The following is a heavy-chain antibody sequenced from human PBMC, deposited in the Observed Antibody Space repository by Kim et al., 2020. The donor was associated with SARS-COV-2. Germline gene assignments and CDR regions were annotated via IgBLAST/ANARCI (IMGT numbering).Heavy chain of an antibody. D-gene: IGHD6-13*01. CDR3: ARDRGAAAVYYYYGMDV. J-gene: IGHJ6*02. Sequence: VKGRFTISRDNAKNSLYLQMNSLRAEDTAVYYCARDRGAAAVYYYYGMDVWGQGTTVTVSS. V-gene: IGHV3-48*03.